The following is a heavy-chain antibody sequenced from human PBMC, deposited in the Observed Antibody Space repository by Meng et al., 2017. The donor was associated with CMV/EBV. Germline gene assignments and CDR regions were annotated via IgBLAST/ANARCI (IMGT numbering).Heavy chain of an antibody. CDR2: IRYDGSNK. CDR1: GFTFSSSN. V-gene: IGHV3-30*02. Sequence: GESLKIPCTASGFTFSSSNMHWVRQAPGKGLEWVAFIRYDGSNKYYADSVKGRFTISRDNSKNTLFLHMNSPRAEDTAMYYCATYWSADDWGQGTLVTVSS. D-gene: IGHD1-1*01. CDR3: ATYWSADD. J-gene: IGHJ4*02.